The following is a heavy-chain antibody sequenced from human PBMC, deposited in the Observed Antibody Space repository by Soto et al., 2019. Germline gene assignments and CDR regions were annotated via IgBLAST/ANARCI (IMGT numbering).Heavy chain of an antibody. CDR2: ISAYNGNT. V-gene: IGHV1-18*01. Sequence: ASVKVSCKASGYTFTSYGISWVRKAPGQGLEWMGWISAYNGNTNYAQKLQGRVTMTTDTSTSTAYMELRSLRSDDTAVYYCARERTAMVTFWFDHWGQGTLVTVSS. D-gene: IGHD5-18*01. CDR1: GYTFTSYG. J-gene: IGHJ5*02. CDR3: ARERTAMVTFWFDH.